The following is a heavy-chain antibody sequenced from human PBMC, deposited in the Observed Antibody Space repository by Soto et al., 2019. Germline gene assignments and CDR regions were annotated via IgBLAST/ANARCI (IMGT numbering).Heavy chain of an antibody. V-gene: IGHV3-48*03. J-gene: IGHJ3*02. CDR3: ARSAALHDAFDI. CDR1: VFTFSSYE. CDR2: ISSSGSTI. Sequence: GGSLRLSCAASVFTFSSYEMNWVRQAPGKGLEWVSYISSSGSTIYYADSVKGRFTISRDNAKNSLYLQMNSLRAEDTAVYYCARSAALHDAFDIWGQGTMVTVSS. D-gene: IGHD6-13*01.